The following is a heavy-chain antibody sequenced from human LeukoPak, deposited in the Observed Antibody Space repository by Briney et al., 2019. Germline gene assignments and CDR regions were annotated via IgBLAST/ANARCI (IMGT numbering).Heavy chain of an antibody. Sequence: ASVKVSCKASGYTFTSYAMNWVRQAPGQGLEWMGWINTNTGNPTYAQGFTGRFIFSLDTSVSTAYLQISSLKAEDTAVYYCARGNYDFWSGYHFDYWGQGTLVTVSS. J-gene: IGHJ4*02. CDR2: INTNTGNP. CDR1: GYTFTSYA. D-gene: IGHD3-3*01. V-gene: IGHV7-4-1*02. CDR3: ARGNYDFWSGYHFDY.